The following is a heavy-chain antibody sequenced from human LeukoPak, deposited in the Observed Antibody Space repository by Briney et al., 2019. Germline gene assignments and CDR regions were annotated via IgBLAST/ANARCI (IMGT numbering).Heavy chain of an antibody. CDR1: GYPFSSYG. J-gene: IGHJ4*02. V-gene: IGHV1-18*01. Sequence: GASVKVSCKGSGYPFSSYGIAWVRQAPGQGLEWVGWISAYNGHTQYGQNVQGRVTMTTETSTTTAYLELRNLTSDDTAVYFCASGAYYPFDFWGQGTLVTVSS. D-gene: IGHD1-26*01. CDR3: ASGAYYPFDF. CDR2: ISAYNGHT.